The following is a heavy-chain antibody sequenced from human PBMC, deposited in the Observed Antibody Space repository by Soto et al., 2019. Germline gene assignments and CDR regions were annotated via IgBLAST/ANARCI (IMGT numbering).Heavy chain of an antibody. CDR3: ARSPRIAAAGTISVPHYYYMDV. CDR1: GGTFSSYT. Sequence: ASVKVSCKASGGTFSSYTISWVRQAPGQGLEWMGRIIPILGIANYAQKFQGRVTITADKSTSTAYMELSSLRSEDTAVYYCARSPRIAAAGTISVPHYYYMDVWGKGTTVTVSS. D-gene: IGHD6-13*01. J-gene: IGHJ6*03. CDR2: IIPILGIA. V-gene: IGHV1-69*02.